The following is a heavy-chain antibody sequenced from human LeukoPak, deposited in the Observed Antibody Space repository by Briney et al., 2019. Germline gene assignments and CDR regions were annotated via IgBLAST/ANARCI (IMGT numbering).Heavy chain of an antibody. V-gene: IGHV3-48*03. D-gene: IGHD2-2*01. CDR3: AHGSMYQLDY. CDR1: GFTFSSYE. J-gene: IGHJ4*02. CDR2: ISSSGSTI. Sequence: GGSLRLSCAASGFTFSSYEMNWVRQAPGKGLEWVSYISSSGSTIYYADSVKGRFTISRDNAKNSLYLQMNSLRAEDTAVYYCAHGSMYQLDYWGQGTLVTVSS.